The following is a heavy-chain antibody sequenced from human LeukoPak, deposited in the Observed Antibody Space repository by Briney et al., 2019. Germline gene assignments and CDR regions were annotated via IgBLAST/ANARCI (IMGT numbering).Heavy chain of an antibody. CDR2: RYYSGDI. D-gene: IGHD1-14*01. Sequence: SETLSLTCTVSGGSISSSTTYWGWIRQPPGKGPEWIASRYYSGDIYYNPSLKSRVTISVDTSKNQFSLKLRSVTAADTAVYYCARDEPRDLGRYFDLWGRGTLVTVSS. V-gene: IGHV4-39*07. CDR3: ARDEPRDLGRYFDL. J-gene: IGHJ2*01. CDR1: GGSISSSTTY.